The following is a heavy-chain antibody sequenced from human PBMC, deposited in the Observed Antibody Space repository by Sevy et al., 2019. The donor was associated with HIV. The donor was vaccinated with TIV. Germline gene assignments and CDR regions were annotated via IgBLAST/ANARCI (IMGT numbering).Heavy chain of an antibody. V-gene: IGHV3-48*02. Sequence: GGSLRLSCAASGFTFNVYDMNWVRQAPGKGLEWVSHITSSNSARYYADSVKGRFTISRDNAKNSLYLQMNGLGDEETAVYYCATNTNYYDNSGRTPPHFQHWGQGTLVTVSS. J-gene: IGHJ1*01. D-gene: IGHD3-22*01. CDR1: GFTFNVYD. CDR2: ITSSNSAR. CDR3: ATNTNYYDNSGRTPPHFQH.